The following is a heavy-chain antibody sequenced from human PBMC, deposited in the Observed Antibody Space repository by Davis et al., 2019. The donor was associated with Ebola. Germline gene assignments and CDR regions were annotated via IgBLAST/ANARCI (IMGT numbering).Heavy chain of an antibody. CDR2: ISYDGVTK. Sequence: GGSLRLSCAASGFIFRNYVMSWVRQAPGKGLEWVAIISYDGVTKDYADSVRGRFTISRDNSKNTVYLQMNSLTNEDTAVYYCVKGGSYYGSGSYWVRYYGMDVWGQGTTVTVSS. CDR1: GFIFRNYV. D-gene: IGHD3-10*01. CDR3: VKGGSYYGSGSYWVRYYGMDV. J-gene: IGHJ6*02. V-gene: IGHV3-30-3*01.